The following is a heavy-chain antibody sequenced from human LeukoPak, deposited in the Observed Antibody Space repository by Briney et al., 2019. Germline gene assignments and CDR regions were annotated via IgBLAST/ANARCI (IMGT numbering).Heavy chain of an antibody. V-gene: IGHV4-59*08. D-gene: IGHD2/OR15-2a*01. Sequence: SETLSLTCTVSGGSISYYYWSWIRQPPGKGLEWIGYIYYSGNTNYNPSPRSRVTISVDTSKNQISLKLISVTAADTAVYYCARQDRTSGKYYDFDYWGQGTLVTVSS. CDR1: GGSISYYY. J-gene: IGHJ4*02. CDR2: IYYSGNT. CDR3: ARQDRTSGKYYDFDY.